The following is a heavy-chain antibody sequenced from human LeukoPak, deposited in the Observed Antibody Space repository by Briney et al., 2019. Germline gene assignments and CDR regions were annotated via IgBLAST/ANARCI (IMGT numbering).Heavy chain of an antibody. CDR3: ARGGVIIAAHDNWFDP. CDR1: GYTFTSYD. J-gene: IGHJ5*02. CDR2: MNPNSGNT. V-gene: IGHV1-8*01. Sequence: ASVKVSCKASGYTFTSYDINWVRQATGQGLEWMGWMNPNSGNTGYAQKFQDRVTITRNTSISTAYMELSSLRSEDTAVYYCARGGVIIAAHDNWFDPWGQGTLVTVSS. D-gene: IGHD6-6*01.